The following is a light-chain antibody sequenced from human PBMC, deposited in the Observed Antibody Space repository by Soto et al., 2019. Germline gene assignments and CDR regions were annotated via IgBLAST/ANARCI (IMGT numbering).Light chain of an antibody. CDR1: QSVSSN. CDR2: GAS. CDR3: QQYNTWPIT. Sequence: EIVMTQSPATLSVSPGERATLSCRASQSVSSNLAWYQQKPGQAPRLLIYGASTRATGIPARFSGSGSGTEFPLTFSSLQSEDFAVYYCQQYNTWPITFGPGTKVDIK. V-gene: IGKV3-15*01. J-gene: IGKJ3*01.